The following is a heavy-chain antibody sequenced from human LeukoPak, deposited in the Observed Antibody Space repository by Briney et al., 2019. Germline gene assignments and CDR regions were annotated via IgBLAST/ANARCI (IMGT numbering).Heavy chain of an antibody. CDR2: ISSDENNK. V-gene: IGHV3-30*03. Sequence: PGGSLRLSCAASGFTFSTYVMHWVRQAPGKGLEWVALISSDENNKYYADSVKGRFAISGDNSKNTLYLQMNSLRAEDTALYYCASKWYCGGDCYYQIDFWGQGTLVTVSS. J-gene: IGHJ4*02. CDR3: ASKWYCGGDCYYQIDF. CDR1: GFTFSTYV. D-gene: IGHD2-21*02.